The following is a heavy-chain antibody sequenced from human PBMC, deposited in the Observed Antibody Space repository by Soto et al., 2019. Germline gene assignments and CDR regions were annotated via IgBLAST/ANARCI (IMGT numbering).Heavy chain of an antibody. Sequence: QVHLVQSGAEVKKPGASVKVSCKGSGYGFTTYGITWVRQAPGQGLEWMAWISAHNGNTNYAQKLQGRVTVTRDTSTSPAYMELRSLRSDATAVYYCARGRYGDYWGQGALVTVSS. D-gene: IGHD1-1*01. CDR3: ARGRYGDY. CDR1: GYGFTTYG. V-gene: IGHV1-18*01. CDR2: ISAHNGNT. J-gene: IGHJ4*02.